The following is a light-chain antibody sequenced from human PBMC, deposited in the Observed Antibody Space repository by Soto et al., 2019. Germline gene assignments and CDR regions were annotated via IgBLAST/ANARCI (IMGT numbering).Light chain of an antibody. J-gene: IGLJ1*01. CDR2: EVS. CDR3: SSYTSSSTDV. CDR1: STDVGGYNY. Sequence: QSALTQPASVSGSPGQSITISCTGSSTDVGGYNYVSWYQQNPGKAPKVMIYEVSNRPSGVSNRFSGSKSGNTASLTISGLQAEDEADYYCSSYTSSSTDVFGTGTKVTVL. V-gene: IGLV2-14*01.